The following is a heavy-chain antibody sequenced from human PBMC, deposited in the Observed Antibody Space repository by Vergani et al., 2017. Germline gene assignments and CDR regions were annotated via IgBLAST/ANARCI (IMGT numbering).Heavy chain of an antibody. Sequence: QVQLQESGPGLVKPSQTLSLTCTVSGGSISSGGYYWSWIRQHPGKGLEWIGYIYYSGSTYYNPSLKSRVTISVDTSKNQFSLKLSSVTAADTAVYYCARYGLLEYQRDEDMDVWGKGTTVTVSS. V-gene: IGHV4-31*03. CDR3: ARYGLLEYQRDEDMDV. D-gene: IGHD2-2*01. CDR1: GGSISSGGYY. CDR2: IYYSGST. J-gene: IGHJ6*03.